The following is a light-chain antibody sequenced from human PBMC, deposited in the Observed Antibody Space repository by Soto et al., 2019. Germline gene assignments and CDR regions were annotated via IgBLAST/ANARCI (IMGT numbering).Light chain of an antibody. V-gene: IGKV3-15*01. CDR1: QSVSSN. Sequence: EIVMTQSPATLSVSPGERATLSCRASQSVSSNLAWYQQKPGQAPRLLIYGASSRATGIPVRFSGSGSGTEFTLTISSPQSEDFAVYYCQQYNNWPLTFGQGTRLEI. CDR3: QQYNNWPLT. CDR2: GAS. J-gene: IGKJ5*01.